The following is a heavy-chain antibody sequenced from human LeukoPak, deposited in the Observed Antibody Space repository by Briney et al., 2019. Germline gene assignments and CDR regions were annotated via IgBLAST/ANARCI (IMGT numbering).Heavy chain of an antibody. J-gene: IGHJ6*03. CDR2: LSAHIGDT. Sequence: ASVKVSCKASGYSFTTFGITWVRQAPGQGLEWMAWLSAHIGDTNYSQKFQGRVTVTSDTSTSTAYMELRSLKSDDTAVYFCARVAFSKYHYYMDVWGKGTTVTVSS. CDR3: ARVAFSKYHYYMDV. CDR1: GYSFTTFG. V-gene: IGHV1-18*01. D-gene: IGHD4-11*01.